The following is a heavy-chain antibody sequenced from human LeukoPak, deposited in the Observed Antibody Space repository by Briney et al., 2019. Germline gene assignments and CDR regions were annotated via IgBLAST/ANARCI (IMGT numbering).Heavy chain of an antibody. V-gene: IGHV1-2*02. CDR3: AREVFDDILTGYYKEQQLARDYYYYMDV. CDR1: GFTFSSYG. CDR2: INPNSGGT. D-gene: IGHD3-9*01. J-gene: IGHJ6*03. Sequence: GGPLRLSCAASGFTFSSYGMHWVRQAPGQGLEWMGWINPNSGGTNYAQKFQGRVTMTRDTSISTAYMELSRLRSDDTAVYYCAREVFDDILTGYYKEQQLARDYYYYMDVWGKGTTVTVSS.